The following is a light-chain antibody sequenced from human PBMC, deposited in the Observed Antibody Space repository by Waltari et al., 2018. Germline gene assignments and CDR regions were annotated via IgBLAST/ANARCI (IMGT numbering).Light chain of an antibody. Sequence: DIQMTQSPSTLSASVGDRVTITCRASQSISNWLAWYQQKPGQAPKFLIYKASNLESGVPSRFSGSGSGTEFSLTISSLQPDDFATYYCQQYNVYSPTFGGGTKVEIK. J-gene: IGKJ4*02. CDR3: QQYNVYSPT. CDR2: KAS. CDR1: QSISNW. V-gene: IGKV1-5*03.